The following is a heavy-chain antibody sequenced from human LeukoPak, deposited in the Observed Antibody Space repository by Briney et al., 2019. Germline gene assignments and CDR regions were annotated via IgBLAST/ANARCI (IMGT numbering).Heavy chain of an antibody. J-gene: IGHJ4*02. Sequence: SVKVSCKASGGTFSSYAISWVRQAPGQGLEWMGRIIPILGIANYAQKFQGRVTITADKSTSTAYMELRSLRSDDTAVYYCARTGVVTLDYFDYWGQGTLVTVSS. D-gene: IGHD4-23*01. CDR2: IIPILGIA. V-gene: IGHV1-69*04. CDR3: ARTGVVTLDYFDY. CDR1: GGTFSSYA.